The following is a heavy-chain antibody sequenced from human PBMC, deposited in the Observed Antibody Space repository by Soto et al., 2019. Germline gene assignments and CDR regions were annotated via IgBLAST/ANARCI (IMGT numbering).Heavy chain of an antibody. Sequence: SETLSLTCTVSGGSISSGGYYWSWIRQHPGKGLEWIGYIYYSGSTYYNPSLKSLVTISVDTSKNQFSLKLSSVTAADTAVYYCARDAQDYYGDYGLHYFDYWGQGTLVTVSS. J-gene: IGHJ4*02. V-gene: IGHV4-31*01. D-gene: IGHD4-17*01. CDR2: IYYSGST. CDR1: GGSISSGGYY. CDR3: ARDAQDYYGDYGLHYFDY.